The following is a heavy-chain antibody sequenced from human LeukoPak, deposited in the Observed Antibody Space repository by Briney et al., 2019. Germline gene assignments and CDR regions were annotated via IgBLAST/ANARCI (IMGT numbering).Heavy chain of an antibody. CDR2: IYYSGST. J-gene: IGHJ4*02. D-gene: IGHD6-19*01. CDR3: ARARGARFSSGWFFDY. CDR1: GGSINTYY. V-gene: IGHV4-59*01. Sequence: SETLSLTCTVSGGSINTYYWGWIRQPPGNGLEYIGDIYYSGSTNYNPSLTSRITISVDTSKNQFSLRLSSVTAADTAIYSCARARGARFSSGWFFDYWGQGSLVTVFS.